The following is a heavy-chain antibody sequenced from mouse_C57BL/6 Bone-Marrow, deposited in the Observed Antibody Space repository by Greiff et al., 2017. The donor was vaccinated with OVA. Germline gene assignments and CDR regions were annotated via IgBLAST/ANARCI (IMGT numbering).Heavy chain of an antibody. J-gene: IGHJ2*01. V-gene: IGHV1-82*01. CDR2: IYPGDGDT. D-gene: IGHD2-4*01. CDR1: GYAFSSSW. Sequence: QVQLQQSGPELVKPGASVKISCKASGYAFSSSWMNWVKQRPGKGLEWIGRIYPGDGDTNYNGKFKGKATLTADKSSSTAYMQLSSLTSEDSAVYFCARFLYDYDFDYWGQGTTLTVSS. CDR3: ARFLYDYDFDY.